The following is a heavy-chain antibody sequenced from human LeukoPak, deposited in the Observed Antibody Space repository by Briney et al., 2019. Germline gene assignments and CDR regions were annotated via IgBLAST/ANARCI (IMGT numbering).Heavy chain of an antibody. D-gene: IGHD3-10*01. Sequence: PGGSLRLSCAASGFTFSSYSMNWVRQAPGKGLEWVSSISSRSSYIHYADSVKGRFTISRDNAKNSLYLRMNSLRAEDTALYYCAKDRRPTVSGGYFDLWGRGTLVIVSS. CDR2: ISSRSSYI. CDR1: GFTFSSYS. V-gene: IGHV3-21*04. J-gene: IGHJ2*01. CDR3: AKDRRPTVSGGYFDL.